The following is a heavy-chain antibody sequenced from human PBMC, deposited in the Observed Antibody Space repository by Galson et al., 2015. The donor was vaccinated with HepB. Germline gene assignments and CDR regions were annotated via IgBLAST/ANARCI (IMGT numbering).Heavy chain of an antibody. D-gene: IGHD4-23*01. V-gene: IGHV3-23*01. CDR2: ISGDGGSR. CDR1: GFTFSNYA. CDR3: AKDYGGDRGGFDC. J-gene: IGHJ4*02. Sequence: SLRLSCAASGFTFSNYAMSWVRQAPGKGLEWVSFISGDGGSRYYADSVKGRFTISSDNSKKTLYLQMNSLRAEDTAIYYCAKDYGGDRGGFDCWGQGTLVTVSS.